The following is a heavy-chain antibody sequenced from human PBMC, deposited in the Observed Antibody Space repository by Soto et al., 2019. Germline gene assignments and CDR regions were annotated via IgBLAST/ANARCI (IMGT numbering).Heavy chain of an antibody. CDR2: INHSGST. Sequence: SETLSLTCAVYGGSFSGYYWSWIRQPPGKGLEWIGEINHSGSTNYNPSLKSRVTISVDTSKNQFSLKLSSVTAADTAVYYCARDPLAYGSGSYTVYYYYGMDVWGQGTTVTVSS. CDR1: GGSFSGYY. V-gene: IGHV4-34*01. CDR3: ARDPLAYGSGSYTVYYYYGMDV. J-gene: IGHJ6*02. D-gene: IGHD3-10*01.